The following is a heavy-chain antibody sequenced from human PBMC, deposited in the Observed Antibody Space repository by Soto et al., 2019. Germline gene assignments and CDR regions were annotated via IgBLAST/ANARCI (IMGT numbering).Heavy chain of an antibody. J-gene: IGHJ4*02. Sequence: QVQLVQSGAEVKKPGSSVKVSCKASGGTFSSYAISWVRQAPGQGLEWMGGIIPIFDTANYAQKFQGRVTITADESTSTAYMERSSLRSEDTAVYYCARAVAVAQIFNFDYWGQGTLVTVSS. V-gene: IGHV1-69*01. CDR2: IIPIFDTA. CDR3: ARAVAVAQIFNFDY. CDR1: GGTFSSYA. D-gene: IGHD6-19*01.